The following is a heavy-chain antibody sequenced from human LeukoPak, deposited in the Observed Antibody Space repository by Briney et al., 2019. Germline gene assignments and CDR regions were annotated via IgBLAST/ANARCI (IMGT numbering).Heavy chain of an antibody. CDR2: IKEDGSQK. J-gene: IGHJ4*02. CDR3: ARGLLAAAGIDY. CDR1: GFTFSTYW. V-gene: IGHV3-7*04. D-gene: IGHD6-13*01. Sequence: GGSLRLSCAASGFTFSTYWMSWVRQAPGKGLEWVANIKEDGSQKNYVGSVKGRFTISRDNDKNSLYLQMNSLRAEDTAVYFCARGLLAAAGIDYWGQGALVTVSS.